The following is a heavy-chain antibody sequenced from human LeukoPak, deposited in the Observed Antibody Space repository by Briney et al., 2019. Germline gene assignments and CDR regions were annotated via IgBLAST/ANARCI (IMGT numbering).Heavy chain of an antibody. D-gene: IGHD6-13*01. CDR3: ARGSSSWYSFHFDY. Sequence: SGTLSLTCTVSGGSISSYYWSWIRQPPGKGLEWIGYIYYSGSTNYSPSLKSRVTISVDTSKNQFSLKLSSVTAADTAVYYCARGSSSWYSFHFDYWGQGTLVTVSS. CDR1: GGSISSYY. J-gene: IGHJ4*02. V-gene: IGHV4-59*01. CDR2: IYYSGST.